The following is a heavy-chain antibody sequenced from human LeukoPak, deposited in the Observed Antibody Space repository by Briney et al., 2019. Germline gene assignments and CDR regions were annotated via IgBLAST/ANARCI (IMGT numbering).Heavy chain of an antibody. J-gene: IGHJ4*02. CDR3: TTGDRWELLLFPIGGY. Sequence: GGSLRLSCAASEFTFSNAWMSWVRQAPGKGLEWVGRIKSKTDGGTTDYAAPVKGRFTISRDDSKNTLFLQMNSLKAEDTAVYYCTTGDRWELLLFPIGGYWGQGTLVTVSS. CDR1: EFTFSNAW. CDR2: IKSKTDGGTT. D-gene: IGHD1-26*01. V-gene: IGHV3-15*01.